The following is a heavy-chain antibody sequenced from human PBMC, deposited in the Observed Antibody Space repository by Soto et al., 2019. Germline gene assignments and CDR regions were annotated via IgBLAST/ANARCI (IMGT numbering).Heavy chain of an antibody. J-gene: IGHJ4*02. V-gene: IGHV3-23*01. CDR3: AKDEGGDYGDESGFDY. CDR2: ISGSGGST. CDR1: GFTFSSYA. D-gene: IGHD4-17*01. Sequence: LRLSCAASGFTFSSYAMSWVRQAPGKGLEWVSAISGSGGSTYYADSVKGRFTISRDNSKNTLYLQMNSLRAEDTAVYYCAKDEGGDYGDESGFDYWGQGTLVTVSS.